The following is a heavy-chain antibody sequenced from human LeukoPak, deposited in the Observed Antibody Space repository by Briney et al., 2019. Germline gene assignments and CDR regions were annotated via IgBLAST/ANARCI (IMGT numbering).Heavy chain of an antibody. CDR2: IYYSGST. J-gene: IGHJ5*02. CDR1: GDSLRSSSYH. V-gene: IGHV4-39*07. D-gene: IGHD3-10*01. Sequence: SETLSLTCTVSGDSLRSSSYHWGWIRQPPGKGLEWIGSIYYSGSTYNNRSLKRRLTISIDTSKNQFSLRLSSVTAADTAVYYCTREVEGYSYASGRFLHFDPWGQGTLVTVSS. CDR3: TREVEGYSYASGRFLHFDP.